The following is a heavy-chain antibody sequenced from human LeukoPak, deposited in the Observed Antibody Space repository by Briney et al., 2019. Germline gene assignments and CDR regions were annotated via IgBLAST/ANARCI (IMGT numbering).Heavy chain of an antibody. CDR1: GYSFTTYW. J-gene: IGHJ4*02. CDR2: IYPGDSDT. D-gene: IGHD1-26*01. CDR3: ARRVGASTLFDY. V-gene: IGHV5-51*01. Sequence: RHGESLKISCQGSGYSFTTYWIGWVRQMPGKGLEWMGIIYPGDSDTRYSPSFQGQVAISADKSISTAYLQWSSLKASDTAMYYCARRVGASTLFDYWGQGTLVTVSS.